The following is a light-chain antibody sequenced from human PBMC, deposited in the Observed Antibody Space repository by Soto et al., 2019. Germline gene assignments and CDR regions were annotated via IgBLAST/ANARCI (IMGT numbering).Light chain of an antibody. CDR1: SSDVGGYNY. V-gene: IGLV2-11*01. Sequence: QSVLTQPRSVSGSPGQSVTISCTGTSSDVGGYNYVSWYQQHPGKAPKLMIYDVSKRPSGVPDRFPGSKSGNTASLTISGLQAEDEADYYCCSYAGSYSYVFGTGTNATVL. CDR3: CSYAGSYSYV. J-gene: IGLJ1*01. CDR2: DVS.